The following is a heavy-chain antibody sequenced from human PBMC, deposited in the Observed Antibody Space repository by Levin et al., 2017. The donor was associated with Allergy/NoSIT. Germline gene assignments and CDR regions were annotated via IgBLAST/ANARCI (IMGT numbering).Heavy chain of an antibody. V-gene: IGHV3-48*01. D-gene: IGHD1-1*01. CDR2: ISPPGDSV. CDR3: ARKFYNKLDI. J-gene: IGHJ5*02. Sequence: GGSLRLSCTASGFSFNSNAMNWVRQAPGKGLEWISYISPPGDSVSYADSVKGRFTISRDKARGSLSLQMDNLRVDDTAVYYCARKFYNKLDIWGQGTLVTVSS. CDR1: GFSFNSNA.